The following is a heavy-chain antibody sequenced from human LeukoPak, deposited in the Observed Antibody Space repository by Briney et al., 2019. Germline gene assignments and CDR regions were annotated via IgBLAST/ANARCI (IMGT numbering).Heavy chain of an antibody. CDR3: ARPYYYDSRIDP. V-gene: IGHV4-30-4*01. D-gene: IGHD3-22*01. Sequence: SETLSLTWTVYAGSASSGDACWSWIRQPPGKGLEWIGYMYYSGSPYYNPSLTSRATISVDTSKNQFSLKLSSVTAADTAVYDCARPYYYDSRIDPWGQGTLVTVSS. CDR2: MYYSGSP. J-gene: IGHJ5*02. CDR1: AGSASSGDAC.